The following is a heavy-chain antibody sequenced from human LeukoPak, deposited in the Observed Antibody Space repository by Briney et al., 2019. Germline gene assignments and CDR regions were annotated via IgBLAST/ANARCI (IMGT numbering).Heavy chain of an antibody. CDR1: GFTFSSYA. D-gene: IGHD3-3*01. Sequence: GESLRLSCAASGFTFSSYAMSWVRQAPGKGLEWVSAISGSGGSTYYADSVKGRFTISRDNSKNTLYLQMNSLRAEDTAVYYCAKDNYDFWSGYDYWGQGTLVTVSS. V-gene: IGHV3-23*01. CDR3: AKDNYDFWSGYDY. J-gene: IGHJ4*02. CDR2: ISGSGGST.